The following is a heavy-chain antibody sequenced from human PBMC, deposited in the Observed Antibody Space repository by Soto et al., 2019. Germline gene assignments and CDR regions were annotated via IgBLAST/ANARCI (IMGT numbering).Heavy chain of an antibody. J-gene: IGHJ4*02. CDR2: LSGSGGST. V-gene: IGHV3-23*01. D-gene: IGHD3-9*01. Sequence: GGSLRLSCAASGFTFSSYGVSWVRQAPGKGLEWVSALSGSGGSTYYADSVKGRFTISRDDSKNTLYLQMNSLRVEDTAEYYCAKDRHPDGIWTFDSWGQGTVVTVSS. CDR3: AKDRHPDGIWTFDS. CDR1: GFTFSSYG.